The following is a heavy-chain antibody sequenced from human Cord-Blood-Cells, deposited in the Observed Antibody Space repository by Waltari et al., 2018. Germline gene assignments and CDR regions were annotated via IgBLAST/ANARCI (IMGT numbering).Heavy chain of an antibody. CDR1: GGNFSSYA. CDR3: ARVVAATSFDY. CDR2: IIPILGIA. D-gene: IGHD2-15*01. Sequence: QVQLLQSGAAVKKPGSSAKLSCKASGGNFSSYAISWVRQAPGQGLEWMGRIIPILGIANYAQKFQGRVTITADKSTSTAYMELSSLRSEDTAVYYCARVVAATSFDYWGQGTLVTVSS. V-gene: IGHV1-69*09. J-gene: IGHJ4*02.